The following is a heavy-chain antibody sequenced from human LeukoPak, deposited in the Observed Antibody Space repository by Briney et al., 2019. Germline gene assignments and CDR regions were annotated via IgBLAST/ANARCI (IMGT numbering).Heavy chain of an antibody. CDR1: GLTFSDYY. J-gene: IGHJ3*02. V-gene: IGHV3-11*03. D-gene: IGHD1-26*01. Sequence: GGSLRLSCAASGLTFSDYYMSWIRQAPGKGLEWVSYISDTSSHANYADSVKGRFTISRDNSKNTLDLQMNSLRAEDTAGYYCAKHLLVGGTRGAYAFDIWGRGTMVTVSS. CDR2: ISDTSSHA. CDR3: AKHLLVGGTRGAYAFDI.